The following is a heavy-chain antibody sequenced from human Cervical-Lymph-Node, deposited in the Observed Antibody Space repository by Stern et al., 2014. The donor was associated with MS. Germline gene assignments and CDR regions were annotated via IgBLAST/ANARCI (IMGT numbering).Heavy chain of an antibody. D-gene: IGHD3-3*01. J-gene: IGHJ4*02. CDR2: IYYSGIT. Sequence: QVQLQESGPGLVKPSQTLSLTCTVSGGSISSGAYYWSWIRQHPGKGLEWIGYIYYSGITYYNPSLKSRVTISVDTSKNQFSLKLSSVTAADTAVYYCARGAYDFWSGYYPFDYWGQGTLVIVSS. CDR1: GGSISSGAYY. V-gene: IGHV4-31*03. CDR3: ARGAYDFWSGYYPFDY.